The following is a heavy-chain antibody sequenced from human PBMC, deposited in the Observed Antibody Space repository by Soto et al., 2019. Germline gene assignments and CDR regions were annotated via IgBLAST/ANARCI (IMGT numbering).Heavy chain of an antibody. V-gene: IGHV3-23*01. J-gene: IGHJ4*02. CDR1: GFTFSSYS. CDR2: ISGSGGST. Sequence: EVQLLESGGGFVQPGGSLRLSCAASGFTFSSYSMSWVRQAPGKGLEGVSAISGSGGSTYYADSVKGRFTISRDNSKNTLYRQKHSLRAEDTAVYYCANQRRVGATAMDYWGQGNLGNVSS. D-gene: IGHD1-26*01. CDR3: ANQRRVGATAMDY.